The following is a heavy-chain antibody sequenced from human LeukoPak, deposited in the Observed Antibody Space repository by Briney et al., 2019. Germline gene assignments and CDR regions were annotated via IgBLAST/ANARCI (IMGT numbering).Heavy chain of an antibody. D-gene: IGHD6-13*01. CDR3: ARGSSWYDLVPDY. V-gene: IGHV3-48*04. Sequence: QTGGSLRLSCAASGFTFSSYSMNWVRQAPGKGLEWVSYISSSSSTIYYADSVKGRFTISRDNAKNSLYLQMNSLRAEDTAVYYCARGSSWYDLVPDYWGQGTLVTVSS. CDR2: ISSSSSTI. J-gene: IGHJ4*02. CDR1: GFTFSSYS.